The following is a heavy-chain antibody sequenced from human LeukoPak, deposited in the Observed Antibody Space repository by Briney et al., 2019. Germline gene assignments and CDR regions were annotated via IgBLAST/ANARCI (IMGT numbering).Heavy chain of an antibody. Sequence: GGSLTLSCAASGFTFSTYSMNWVRQAPGKGLEWLSYISRSSDYIYYADSVKGRLTIYRHNAKNSLYLKMNSLSVEDTAVYQCAREDGIVGVTSAFDIRGQGTMVTVSS. D-gene: IGHD1-26*01. CDR2: ISRSSDYI. CDR3: AREDGIVGVTSAFDI. J-gene: IGHJ3*02. V-gene: IGHV3-21*01. CDR1: GFTFSTYS.